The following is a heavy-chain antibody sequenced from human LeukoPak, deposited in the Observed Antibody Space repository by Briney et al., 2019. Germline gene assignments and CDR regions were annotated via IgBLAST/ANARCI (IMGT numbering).Heavy chain of an antibody. CDR1: GFSFSSYA. V-gene: IGHV3-30*04. Sequence: PGGSLRLSCAVSGFSFSSYAMHWVRQAPGKGLEWVAVISYDGSNKYYADSVKGRFTISRDNSKNTLYLQMNSLRAEDTAVYYCARSLDSPDISAVYDTRGYYPIDYWGQGTLVTVSS. CDR3: ARSLDSPDISAVYDTRGYYPIDY. J-gene: IGHJ4*02. CDR2: ISYDGSNK. D-gene: IGHD3-22*01.